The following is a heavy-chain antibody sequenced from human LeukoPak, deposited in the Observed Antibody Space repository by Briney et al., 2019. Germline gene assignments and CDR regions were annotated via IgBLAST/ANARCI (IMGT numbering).Heavy chain of an antibody. D-gene: IGHD2-21*01. J-gene: IGHJ6*02. Sequence: GGSLRLSCATSGFTFTSHDMTWVRQAPGKGLDWVSGISGTTGRTFYGDSVKGRFTVSRDNSSDTLYLQMNSLIAEDAAVYFCARVACGTECYYRRDVWGQGTTVTVSS. CDR1: GFTFTSHD. CDR3: ARVACGTECYYRRDV. V-gene: IGHV3-23*01. CDR2: ISGTTGRT.